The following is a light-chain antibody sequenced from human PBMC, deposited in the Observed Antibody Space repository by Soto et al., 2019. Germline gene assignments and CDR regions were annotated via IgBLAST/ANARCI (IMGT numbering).Light chain of an antibody. V-gene: IGKV3-20*01. Sequence: EIVLTQSPGTLSLSPGERGTLSCRASQNLGTLYLAWFQQKSGQAPRLLIYSASRRATGIPDRFSGSGSGTDFTLTISRLEPEDFAVYYCQQYGSSPFTFGPGTKVDI. J-gene: IGKJ3*01. CDR3: QQYGSSPFT. CDR1: QNLGTLY. CDR2: SAS.